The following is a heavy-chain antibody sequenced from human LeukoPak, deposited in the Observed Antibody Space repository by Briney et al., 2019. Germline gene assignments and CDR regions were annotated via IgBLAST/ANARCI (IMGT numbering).Heavy chain of an antibody. V-gene: IGHV3-23*01. CDR3: AKDLGAGTTKYFDY. J-gene: IGHJ4*02. CDR2: ITGSGSTT. D-gene: IGHD1-7*01. Sequence: PGGSLRLSCAASGFTFSSSAMSWVRQAPGKGLEWVSPITGSGSTTYYADSVKGRFTISRDNSKKALYLKMNSLRAEDTAVYYCAKDLGAGTTKYFDYWGQGTLVTVSS. CDR1: GFTFSSSA.